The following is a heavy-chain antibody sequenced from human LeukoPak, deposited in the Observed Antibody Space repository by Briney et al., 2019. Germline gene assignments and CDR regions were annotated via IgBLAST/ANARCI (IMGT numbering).Heavy chain of an antibody. CDR1: GFTFDDYG. CDR2: INWNGGST. CDR3: ARETNLDYDFWSGSMEDYYYYMDV. V-gene: IGHV3-20*04. D-gene: IGHD3-3*01. J-gene: IGHJ6*03. Sequence: GGSLRLSCAASGFTFDDYGMSWVRQAPGKGREWVSGINWNGGSTGYADSVKGRFTISRDNAKNSLYLQMNSLRAEDTALYYCARETNLDYDFWSGSMEDYYYYMDVWGKGTTVTVSS.